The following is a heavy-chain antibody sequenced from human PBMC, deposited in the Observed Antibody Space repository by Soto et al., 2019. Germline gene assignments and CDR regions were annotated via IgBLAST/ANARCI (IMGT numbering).Heavy chain of an antibody. D-gene: IGHD4-17*01. Sequence: QVQLQQWGAGLLKPSETLSLTCAVYGGSFSGYYWSWIRQPPGKGLEWIGEINHSGSTNYNPSLKSRVTISVDTSKNQFSLKLSSVTAADTAVYYCARTSTVTTGHRAFDIWGQGTMVTVSS. V-gene: IGHV4-34*01. CDR1: GGSFSGYY. CDR2: INHSGST. J-gene: IGHJ3*02. CDR3: ARTSTVTTGHRAFDI.